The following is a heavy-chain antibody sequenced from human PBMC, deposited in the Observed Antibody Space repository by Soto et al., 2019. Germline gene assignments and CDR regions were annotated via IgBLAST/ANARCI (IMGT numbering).Heavy chain of an antibody. J-gene: IGHJ6*02. D-gene: IGHD3-10*01. V-gene: IGHV1-69*06. CDR3: ARDLSPHFAGGDFYYAMNV. Sequence: QVQLMQSGAEVKKPGSSVTVSCKASGGSFSKYAISWVRQAPGQGLEWMGGIIPFFETAKYAQDFQGRVTITADKSTNTAYMELNSLSSADTAVYYCARDLSPHFAGGDFYYAMNVWGQGTTVTVS. CDR1: GGSFSKYA. CDR2: IIPFFETA.